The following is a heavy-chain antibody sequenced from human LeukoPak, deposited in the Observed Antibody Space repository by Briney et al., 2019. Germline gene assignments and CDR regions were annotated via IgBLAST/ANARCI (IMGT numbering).Heavy chain of an antibody. CDR3: AREKGYYMDV. Sequence: SETLSLTCTVSGGSISSYYWSWIRQPPGKGLEWIGYIYYSGSTNYNPSLKSQVTISVDTSKNQFSLKLSSVTAADTAVYYCAREKGYYMDVWGKGTTVTVSS. CDR1: GGSISSYY. V-gene: IGHV4-59*01. CDR2: IYYSGST. J-gene: IGHJ6*03.